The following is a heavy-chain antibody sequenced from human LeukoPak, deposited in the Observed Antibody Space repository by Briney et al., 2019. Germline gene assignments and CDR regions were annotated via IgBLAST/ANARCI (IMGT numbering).Heavy chain of an antibody. D-gene: IGHD1-26*01. CDR3: ARDLREWELPPRGMDV. J-gene: IGHJ6*02. Sequence: SETLSLTCTVSGGSISSGGYYWSWIRQHPGKGLEWIGYIYYSGSAYYNPSLKSRVTISVDTSKNQFSLKLSSVTAADTAVYYCARDLREWELPPRGMDVWGQGTTVTVSS. CDR1: GGSISSGGYY. CDR2: IYYSGSA. V-gene: IGHV4-31*03.